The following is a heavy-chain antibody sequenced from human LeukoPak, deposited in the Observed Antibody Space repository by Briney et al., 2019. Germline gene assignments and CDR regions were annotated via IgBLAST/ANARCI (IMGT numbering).Heavy chain of an antibody. J-gene: IGHJ6*03. CDR3: ARVGTGTYYYYYYYMDV. D-gene: IGHD1-7*01. Sequence: SETLSLTCTVSGGTISSSSYYWGWIRQPPGKGLEWIGSIYYSGSTYYNPSLKSRVTISVDTSKNQFSLKLSSVTAADTAVYYCARVGTGTYYYYYYYMDVWGKGTTVTVSS. CDR2: IYYSGST. V-gene: IGHV4-39*07. CDR1: GGTISSSSYY.